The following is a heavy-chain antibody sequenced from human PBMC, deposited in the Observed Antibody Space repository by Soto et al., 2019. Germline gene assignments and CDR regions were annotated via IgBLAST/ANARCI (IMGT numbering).Heavy chain of an antibody. D-gene: IGHD4-17*01. Sequence: SETLSLTCTVSGGSINSYYWSWIRQPPGKGLEWIGYIYYSGSTNYNSSLKSRVTISVDTSKNQFSLKLSSVTAADTAVYYCARAHYGDYGYGMDVWGQGTTVTVSS. CDR2: IYYSGST. J-gene: IGHJ6*02. V-gene: IGHV4-59*12. CDR3: ARAHYGDYGYGMDV. CDR1: GGSINSYY.